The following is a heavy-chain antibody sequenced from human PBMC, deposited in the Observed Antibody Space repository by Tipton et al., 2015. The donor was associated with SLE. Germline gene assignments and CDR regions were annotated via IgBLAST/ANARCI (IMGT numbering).Heavy chain of an antibody. CDR2: INHSGST. CDR1: GGSFSGYY. Sequence: TLSLTCAVYGGSFSGYYWSWIRQPPGKGLEWIGEINHSGSTNSTPSLNSRVTTSVDTSKSQFSLTLSSVTAADTAVYYCARVEQWLDRNAFDIWGQGTMVTVSS. CDR3: ARVEQWLDRNAFDI. J-gene: IGHJ3*02. D-gene: IGHD6-19*01. V-gene: IGHV4-34*01.